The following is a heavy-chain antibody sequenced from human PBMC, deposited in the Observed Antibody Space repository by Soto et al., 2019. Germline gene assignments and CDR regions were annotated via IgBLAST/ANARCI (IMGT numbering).Heavy chain of an antibody. D-gene: IGHD1-1*01. CDR2: ISYDGSNK. CDR1: GFTFSSYG. J-gene: IGHJ6*02. Sequence: QVQLVESGGGVVQPGRSLRLSCAASGFTFSSYGMHWVRQAPGKGLEWVAVISYDGSNKYYADSVKGRFTISRDNSKNTLYLQMNSLRAEDTAVYYCAKDGIRLEVDYYYYYGMDVWGQGTTVTVSS. V-gene: IGHV3-30*18. CDR3: AKDGIRLEVDYYYYYGMDV.